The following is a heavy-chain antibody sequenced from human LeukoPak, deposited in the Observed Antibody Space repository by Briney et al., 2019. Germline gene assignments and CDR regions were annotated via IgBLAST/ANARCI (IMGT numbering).Heavy chain of an antibody. V-gene: IGHV1-18*01. CDR2: ISAYNGNT. Sequence: ASVKVSCKASGYTFTSYGISWVRQAPGQGLEWMGWISAYNGNTNYAQKLQGRVTMTTDTSTSTAYMELRSLRSDDKAVYYCAHKYYDFWSGSPVKNWYFDLWGRGTLVTVSS. CDR1: GYTFTSYG. D-gene: IGHD3-3*01. J-gene: IGHJ2*01. CDR3: AHKYYDFWSGSPVKNWYFDL.